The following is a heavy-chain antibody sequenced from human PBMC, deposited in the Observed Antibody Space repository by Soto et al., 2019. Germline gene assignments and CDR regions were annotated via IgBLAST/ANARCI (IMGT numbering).Heavy chain of an antibody. V-gene: IGHV3-11*05. CDR2: ISSSSSYT. J-gene: IGHJ5*02. CDR1: GFTFSDYY. CDR3: ARAHYAQGGFDP. D-gene: IGHD2-2*01. Sequence: QVQLVESGGGLVKPGGSLRLSCAASGFTFSDYYMSWIRQAPGKGLEWVSYISSSSSYTNYADSLKGRFTISRDNAKNSPISQMICLIAYDPAVSFCARAHYAQGGFDPWGQGTLVTVFS.